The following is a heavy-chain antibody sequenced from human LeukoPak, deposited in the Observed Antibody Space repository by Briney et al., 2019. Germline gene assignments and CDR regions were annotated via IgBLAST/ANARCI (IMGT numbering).Heavy chain of an antibody. Sequence: GGSLRLSCEASGFTFNGHWMHWVRQAPGKGLEWVSAISGSGGSTYYADSVKGRFTISRDNSKNTLYLQMNSLRAEDTAVYYCAKTIVAHGPDAFDIWGQGTMVTVSS. V-gene: IGHV3-23*01. D-gene: IGHD5-12*01. CDR3: AKTIVAHGPDAFDI. CDR1: GFTFNGHW. CDR2: ISGSGGST. J-gene: IGHJ3*02.